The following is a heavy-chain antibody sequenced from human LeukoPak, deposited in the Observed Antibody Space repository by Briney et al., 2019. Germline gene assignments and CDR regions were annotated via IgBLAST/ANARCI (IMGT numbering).Heavy chain of an antibody. V-gene: IGHV3-23*01. CDR3: AKIRFLEWLTY. CDR1: GFTFSSYA. Sequence: PGGSLRLSCAASGFTFSSYAMSWVRHAPGKGLEWVSAISGSGGSTYYADSVKGRFTISRDNSKNTLDLQMNSRRGEDTAVYYCAKIRFLEWLTYWGQGTLVTVS. J-gene: IGHJ4*02. CDR2: ISGSGGST. D-gene: IGHD3-3*01.